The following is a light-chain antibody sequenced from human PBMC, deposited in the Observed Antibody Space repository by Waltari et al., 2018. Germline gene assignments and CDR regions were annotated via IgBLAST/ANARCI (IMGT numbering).Light chain of an antibody. CDR1: ALPKQY. V-gene: IGLV3-25*03. CDR3: QSADSSGTYVV. J-gene: IGLJ2*01. Sequence: SYELTQPPSASVSPGQMARITCSGDALPKQYAYWYQKKPGRAPTVVIYKDSERPSGIPGRFSGSSSGTTATLTISGVQADDEADYYCQSADSSGTYVVFGGGTKLTVL. CDR2: KDS.